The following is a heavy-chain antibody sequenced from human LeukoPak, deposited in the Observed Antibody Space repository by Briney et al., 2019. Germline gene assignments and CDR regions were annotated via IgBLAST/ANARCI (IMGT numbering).Heavy chain of an antibody. J-gene: IGHJ6*02. Sequence: AGGSLRLSCAASGFTFSSYGMHWVRQAPGKGLEWVGRSRNKAKSHTTEYAASVKGRFTISRDNSNNSVWLQMNSLKTEDTAVYYCALWSYYYYGLDVWGQGTTVTVSS. CDR1: GFTFSSYG. V-gene: IGHV3-72*01. D-gene: IGHD5-18*01. CDR3: ALWSYYYYGLDV. CDR2: SRNKAKSHTT.